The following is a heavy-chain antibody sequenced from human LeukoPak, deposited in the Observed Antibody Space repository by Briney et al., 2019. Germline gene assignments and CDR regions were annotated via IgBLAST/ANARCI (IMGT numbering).Heavy chain of an antibody. CDR1: GYTFTSHG. CDR3: ARDYHYVPDF. V-gene: IGHV1-18*01. D-gene: IGHD3-16*01. CDR2: ISAYNGNT. J-gene: IGHJ4*02. Sequence: ASVKVSCKASGYTFTSHGISWVRQAPGQGLEWMGWISAYNGNTNYAQKFQGRVTMTTDTSTATAYMDLRSLRFDDTAVYYCARDYHYVPDFWGQGTLVTVSS.